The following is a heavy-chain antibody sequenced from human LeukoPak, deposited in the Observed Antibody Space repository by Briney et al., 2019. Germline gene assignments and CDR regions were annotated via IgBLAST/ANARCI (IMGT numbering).Heavy chain of an antibody. J-gene: IGHJ4*02. Sequence: ASVKVSCKASGYTFTGYFMRWVRQAPGQGLEWMGRINLNSGGTYYAQNFQGRVTMTRDTSISTVYVELSRLTSDDTAVYYCARDLSSTSNWEFDYWGQGTLVTASS. CDR1: GYTFTGYF. CDR2: INLNSGGT. V-gene: IGHV1-2*06. CDR3: ARDLSSTSNWEFDY. D-gene: IGHD1-26*01.